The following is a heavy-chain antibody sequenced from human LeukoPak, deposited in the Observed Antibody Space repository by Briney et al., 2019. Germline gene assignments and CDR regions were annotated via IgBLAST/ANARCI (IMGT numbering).Heavy chain of an antibody. Sequence: SETLSLTCTVSGPSISIGDYYWSWIRQPPWKGLEWIGYIYYSGSTYYNPSLKSRVTISVDTYKNHFSLKLSSVTAADTAVYDCSRDFPDSPSSGSDYNSYYFDYWGQGTLVTVSS. CDR3: SRDFPDSPSSGSDYNSYYFDY. CDR2: IYYSGST. V-gene: IGHV4-30-4*01. D-gene: IGHD3-10*01. CDR1: GPSISIGDYY. J-gene: IGHJ4*02.